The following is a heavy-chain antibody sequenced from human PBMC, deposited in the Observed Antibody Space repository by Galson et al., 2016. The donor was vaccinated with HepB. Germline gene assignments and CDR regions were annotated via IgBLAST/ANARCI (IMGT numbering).Heavy chain of an antibody. CDR1: GFSVSSNY. CDR3: PKKIPYNNPFDF. V-gene: IGHV3-53*01. CDR2: IYSGGDT. Sequence: SLRLSCAASGFSVSSNYMSWVRQAPGKGLEWVSVIYSGGDTNYAGSVKGRFTISRDNSKNTLYLQMNSLRAEDTAVYYCPKKIPYNNPFDFWSQGTLVTVSS. J-gene: IGHJ4*02. D-gene: IGHD1-14*01.